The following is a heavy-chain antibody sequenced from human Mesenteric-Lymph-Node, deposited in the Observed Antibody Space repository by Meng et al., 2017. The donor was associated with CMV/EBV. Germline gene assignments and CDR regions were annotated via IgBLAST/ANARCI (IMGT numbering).Heavy chain of an antibody. Sequence: ETLSLTCAASGFTFSSYARSWVRQAPGKGLEWVAAIRGSGGSTYYADSVKGRFTISRDNSKNTLYLQMNSLRAEDTAVYYCAKDYYDFWSGLPRTFYYFDYWGQGTLVTVSS. CDR3: AKDYYDFWSGLPRTFYYFDY. V-gene: IGHV3-23*01. CDR2: IRGSGGST. D-gene: IGHD3-3*01. CDR1: GFTFSSYA. J-gene: IGHJ4*02.